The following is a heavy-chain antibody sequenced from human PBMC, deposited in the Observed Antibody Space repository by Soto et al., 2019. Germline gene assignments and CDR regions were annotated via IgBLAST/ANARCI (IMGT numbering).Heavy chain of an antibody. CDR2: VSPILGIA. CDR3: ARESGVSTGLFED. V-gene: IGHV1-69*08. D-gene: IGHD3-10*01. Sequence: QVQLVQSGAEVKKPGSSVKGSCKASGGTFSSHTISWVRQAPGQGFEWMGRVSPILGIANYAQNFQGRVTVTADKSTTTVYMEMSSLRSEDTSVYYCARESGVSTGLFEDWGQGTLVTVSS. CDR1: GGTFSSHT. J-gene: IGHJ4*02.